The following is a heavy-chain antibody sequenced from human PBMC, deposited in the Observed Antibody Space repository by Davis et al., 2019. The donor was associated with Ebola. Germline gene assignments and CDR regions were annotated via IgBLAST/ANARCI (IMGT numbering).Heavy chain of an antibody. CDR2: MNPNSGNT. J-gene: IGHJ4*02. D-gene: IGHD4-17*01. V-gene: IGHV1-8*01. Sequence: AASVKVSCKASGYTFTSYDINWVRQATGQGLEWMGWMNPNSGNTGYAQKFQGRVTMTRNTSISTAYMELRSLRSDDTAVYYCARKGRYGDFIDYWGQGTLVTVSS. CDR3: ARKGRYGDFIDY. CDR1: GYTFTSYD.